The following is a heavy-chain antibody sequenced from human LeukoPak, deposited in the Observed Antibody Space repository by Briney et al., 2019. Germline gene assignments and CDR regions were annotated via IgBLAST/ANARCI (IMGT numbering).Heavy chain of an antibody. J-gene: IGHJ4*02. Sequence: GGSLRLSRAASGFNDRKNYMSWVRQAPCKGLEWVCVVHRDGSIEYADSVKGRFTISRDIAENTLSLQMNSLRVEDTAVYYCARDSGSASWAYSWGQGTLVTVSS. CDR3: ARDSGSASWAYS. CDR2: VHRDGSI. D-gene: IGHD2-15*01. CDR1: GFNDRKNY. V-gene: IGHV3-66*02.